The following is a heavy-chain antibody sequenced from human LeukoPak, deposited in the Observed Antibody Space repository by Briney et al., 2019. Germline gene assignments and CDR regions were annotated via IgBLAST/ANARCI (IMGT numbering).Heavy chain of an antibody. CDR1: GFTFSSYG. Sequence: PGGSLRLSCAASGFTFSSYGMNWVRQAPGKRLEWVSYIGSSSSPIYYADSVKGRFTVSRDNAKNSLYVQMNSLGDEDTAVYYCARAMKSGYDYWGQGTLVTVSS. V-gene: IGHV3-48*02. D-gene: IGHD5-12*01. CDR3: ARAMKSGYDY. J-gene: IGHJ4*02. CDR2: IGSSSSPI.